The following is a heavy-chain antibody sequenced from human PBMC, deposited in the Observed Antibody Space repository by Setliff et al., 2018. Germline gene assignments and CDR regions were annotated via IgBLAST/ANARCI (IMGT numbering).Heavy chain of an antibody. V-gene: IGHV3-7*01. J-gene: IGHJ4*02. CDR3: AKESGGSFEY. CDR2: IKHDGSAK. CDR1: GFTFSDYY. Sequence: PGGSLRLSCAASGFTFSDYYMSWIRQAPGKGLEWVGNIKHDGSAKGYLDSVKGRFTISRDNSKNTLYLQMNSLRAEDTAVYFCAKESGGSFEYWGQGTPVTVSS. D-gene: IGHD2-15*01.